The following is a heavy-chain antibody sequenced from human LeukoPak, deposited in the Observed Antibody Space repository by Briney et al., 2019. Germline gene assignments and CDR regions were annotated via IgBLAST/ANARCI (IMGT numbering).Heavy chain of an antibody. V-gene: IGHV6-1*01. CDR2: TYYRSKWYN. J-gene: IGHJ3*01. CDR1: GDSVSSNSAA. Sequence: SQTLSLTCAISGDSVSSNSAAWIWVRQSPSRGLEWLGRTYYRSKWYNDYAVSVKSRITINPDTSKNQFSLQLNSVTPEDTAVYFCARDHAYAFDFWGQGTMVTVSS. CDR3: ARDHAYAFDF.